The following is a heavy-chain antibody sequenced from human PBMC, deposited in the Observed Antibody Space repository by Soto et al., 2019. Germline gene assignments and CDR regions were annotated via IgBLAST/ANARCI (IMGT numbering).Heavy chain of an antibody. CDR3: ARGGSVSSVANNYFDY. CDR1: GGSISSYY. Sequence: SETLSLTCTVSGGSISSYYWSWIRQPPGKGLEWIGYIYYSGSTDYNSSLKSRVTISVDASKNQFSLKLSSVTAADTAVYFCARGGSVSSVANNYFDYWGQGTLVTVSS. V-gene: IGHV4-59*01. CDR2: IYYSGST. J-gene: IGHJ4*02. D-gene: IGHD3-10*01.